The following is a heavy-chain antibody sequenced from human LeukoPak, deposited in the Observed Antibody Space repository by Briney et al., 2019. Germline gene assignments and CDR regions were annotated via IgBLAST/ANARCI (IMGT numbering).Heavy chain of an antibody. Sequence: NTSETLSLTCTASGGSISSSSYYWGWIRQPPGKGLEWIGSIYYSGSTYYNPSLKSRVTISVDTSKNQFSLKLSSVTAADTAVYYCANYGYSSGWPYYFDYWGQGTLVTVSS. CDR1: GGSISSSSYY. J-gene: IGHJ4*02. V-gene: IGHV4-39*01. CDR2: IYYSGST. D-gene: IGHD6-19*01. CDR3: ANYGYSSGWPYYFDY.